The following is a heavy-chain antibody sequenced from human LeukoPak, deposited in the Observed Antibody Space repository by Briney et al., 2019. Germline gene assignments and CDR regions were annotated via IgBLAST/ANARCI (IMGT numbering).Heavy chain of an antibody. J-gene: IGHJ4*02. V-gene: IGHV3-7*01. CDR1: GFTFSSYW. D-gene: IGHD3-22*01. CDR3: ARARLDSSGYSDY. CDR2: IKQDGSEK. Sequence: PGGSLRLSCAASGFTFSSYWMGWVRQAPGKGLEWVANIKQDGSEKYYVDSVKGRFTISRDNAKNSLYLQMNSLRAEDTAVYYCARARLDSSGYSDYWGQGTLVTVSS.